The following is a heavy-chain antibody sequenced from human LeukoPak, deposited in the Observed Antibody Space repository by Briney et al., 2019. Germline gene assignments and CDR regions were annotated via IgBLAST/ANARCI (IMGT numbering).Heavy chain of an antibody. J-gene: IGHJ4*02. CDR3: ARAMVRGVITPDY. V-gene: IGHV1-2*06. CDR1: GYTFTGYY. CDR2: INPNSGGT. D-gene: IGHD3-10*01. Sequence: ASVKVSCKASGYTFTGYYMHWVRQAPGQGLEWMGRINPNSGGTNYVQKFQGRVTMTRDTSISTAYMELSRLRSDDTAVYYCARAMVRGVITPDYWGQGTLVTVSS.